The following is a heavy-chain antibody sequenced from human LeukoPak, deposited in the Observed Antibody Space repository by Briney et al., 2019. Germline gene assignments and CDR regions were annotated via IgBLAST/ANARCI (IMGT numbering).Heavy chain of an antibody. Sequence: SETLSLTCTVSGGSISSHYWSWIRQPAGKGLEWIGRIYTSGSTNYNPSLKSRVTMSVDMSKNQFSLKLSSVTAADTAVYYCAARRGYYHYMDVWGKGTTVTVSS. CDR2: IYTSGST. V-gene: IGHV4-4*07. CDR1: GGSISSHY. D-gene: IGHD3-3*01. J-gene: IGHJ6*03. CDR3: AARRGYYHYMDV.